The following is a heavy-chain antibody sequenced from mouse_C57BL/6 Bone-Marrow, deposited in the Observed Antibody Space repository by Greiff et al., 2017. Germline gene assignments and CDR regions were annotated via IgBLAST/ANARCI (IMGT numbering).Heavy chain of an antibody. V-gene: IGHV3-6*01. Sequence: DVQLQESGPGLVKPSQSLSLTCSVTGYSITSGYYWNWIRQFPGNKLEWMGYISYDGSNNYNPSLKNRISITRDTSKNQFFLKLNSVTTEDTATYYCARDVYYGSRGDFAYWGQGTLVTVSA. CDR3: ARDVYYGSRGDFAY. CDR1: GYSITSGYY. D-gene: IGHD1-1*01. CDR2: ISYDGSN. J-gene: IGHJ3*01.